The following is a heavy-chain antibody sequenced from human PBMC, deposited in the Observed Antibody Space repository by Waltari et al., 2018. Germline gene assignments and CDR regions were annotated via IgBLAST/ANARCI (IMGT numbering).Heavy chain of an antibody. CDR1: GYSISSGYY. CDR2: IYHSGRT. V-gene: IGHV4-38-2*01. CDR3: ARVGGLVGPPFAY. D-gene: IGHD6-6*01. J-gene: IGHJ4*02. Sequence: QVQLQESGPGLVKPSETLSLTCAVSGYSISSGYYWGWIRQPPGKGLEWIGSIYHSGRTYYNPSLKIRVTISVDTSKNQFSLKLSSVTAADTAVYYCARVGGLVGPPFAYWGQGTLVTV.